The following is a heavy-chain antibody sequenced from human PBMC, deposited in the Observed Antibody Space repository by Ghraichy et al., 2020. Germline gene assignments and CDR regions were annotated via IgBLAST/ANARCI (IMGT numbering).Heavy chain of an antibody. CDR3: ARGLPYCAQGMDC. V-gene: IGHV1-8*01. CDR2: MSPGRGIT. Sequence: ASVKVSCKASGYPFTDYDINWVRQASGQGLEYMGWMSPGRGITGFAQQFQDRVSMTRDTSTSTAYLELTSLGSDDTAVYFCARGLPYCAQGMDCWGQGTMVIVSS. J-gene: IGHJ4*02. CDR1: GYPFTDYD. D-gene: IGHD2-21*01.